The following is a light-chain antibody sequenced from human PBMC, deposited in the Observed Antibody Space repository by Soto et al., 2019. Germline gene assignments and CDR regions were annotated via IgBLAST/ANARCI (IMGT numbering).Light chain of an antibody. Sequence: DVVMTQQKLSLSVAPGQPASISCKSSQSLLHITGETFLFWYLQKPGQSPQLLIYEVSTRVSGVPDRFSGSGSGTDFTLEISRVETDDVGIYYCMQSTQRPPTFCHVTRLEIK. V-gene: IGKV2D-29*02. CDR1: QSLLHITGETF. J-gene: IGKJ5*01. CDR3: MQSTQRPPT. CDR2: EVS.